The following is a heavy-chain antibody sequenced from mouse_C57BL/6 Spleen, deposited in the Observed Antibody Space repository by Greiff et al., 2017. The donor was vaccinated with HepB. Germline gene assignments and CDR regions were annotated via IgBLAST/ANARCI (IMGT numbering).Heavy chain of an antibody. CDR1: GFSLTSYG. Sequence: VQRVESGPGLVQPSQSLSITCTVSGFSLTSYGVHWVRQSPGKGLEWLGVIWSGGSTDYNAAFISRLSISNDNSKSQVFFKMNSLQADDTAIYYCARKHYSNYDAMDYWGQGTSVTVSS. D-gene: IGHD2-5*01. CDR3: ARKHYSNYDAMDY. V-gene: IGHV2-2*01. J-gene: IGHJ4*01. CDR2: IWSGGST.